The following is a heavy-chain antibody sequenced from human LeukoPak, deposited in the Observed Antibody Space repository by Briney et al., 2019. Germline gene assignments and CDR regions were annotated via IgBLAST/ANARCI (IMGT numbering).Heavy chain of an antibody. V-gene: IGHV4-39*07. J-gene: IGHJ4*02. CDR3: ARRSGSRTYYYDTKGGTFDY. CDR2: IYYSGVS. Sequence: PSETLSLTCTVSGGSIISSSFWWGWRRQPPGRGVEWVGSIYYSGVSYYNTSLKRRVTISVDTSKNQFSLKLSSVTAADTAVYYCARRSGSRTYYYDTKGGTFDYWGQGTLVTVSS. CDR1: GGSIISSSFW. D-gene: IGHD3-22*01.